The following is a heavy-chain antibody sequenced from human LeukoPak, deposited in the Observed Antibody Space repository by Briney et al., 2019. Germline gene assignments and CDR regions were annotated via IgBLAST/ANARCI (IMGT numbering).Heavy chain of an antibody. V-gene: IGHV3-21*01. CDR1: GFTFSSYT. CDR2: ISSSSSYI. Sequence: GGSLRLSCAASGFTFSSYTMKWVRQAPGKGLEWVSSISSSSSYIYYADSVKGRFTISRDNAKNSLYLQMNSLRAEDTAVYYCANSYYYDSSGYGYWGQGTLVTVSS. D-gene: IGHD3-22*01. CDR3: ANSYYYDSSGYGY. J-gene: IGHJ4*02.